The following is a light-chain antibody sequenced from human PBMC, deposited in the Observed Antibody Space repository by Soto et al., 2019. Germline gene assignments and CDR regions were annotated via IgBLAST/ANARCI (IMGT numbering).Light chain of an antibody. CDR3: QQYVTSPLT. V-gene: IGKV3-20*01. J-gene: IGKJ1*01. CDR2: GAS. CDR1: RSVSSSY. Sequence: EIVLTQSPGTLSLSPGERATLSCGASRSVSSSYLAWYQQKPGQAPRLLIYGASSRATGIPDRFSGSGSGTDFTLTISRLEPEDFALYYCQQYVTSPLTFGQGTKVDIK.